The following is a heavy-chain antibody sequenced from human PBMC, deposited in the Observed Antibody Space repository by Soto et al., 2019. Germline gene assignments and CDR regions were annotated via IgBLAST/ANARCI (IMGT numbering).Heavy chain of an antibody. V-gene: IGHV4-39*01. CDR1: GGSFSSSSHS. J-gene: IGHJ6*03. D-gene: IGHD5-12*01. CDR2: IYYSGST. Sequence: SETLSLTCTVSGGSFSSSSHSWGWIRQPPGKGLEWIGSIYYSGSTYYNPSLKSRVTISVDTSKNQFSLKLSSVTAADTAVYYCARLGYSGYDGEVYYYYYYMDVWGKGTTVTVSS. CDR3: ARLGYSGYDGEVYYYYYYMDV.